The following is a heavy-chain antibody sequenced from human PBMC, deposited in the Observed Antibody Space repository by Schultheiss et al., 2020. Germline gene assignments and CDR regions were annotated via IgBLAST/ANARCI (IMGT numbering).Heavy chain of an antibody. CDR3: ARLGFQYGDYALDY. D-gene: IGHD4-17*01. Sequence: WGSLRLSCAASGFTFSTYWMHWVRQAPGRGLVWVARINSDGSSTTYADSVKGRFTISRDDSKNTLYLQVGSLRAEDMAVYYCARLGFQYGDYALDYWGQGTMVTVSS. CDR1: GFTFSTYW. V-gene: IGHV3-74*01. J-gene: IGHJ4*02. CDR2: INSDGSST.